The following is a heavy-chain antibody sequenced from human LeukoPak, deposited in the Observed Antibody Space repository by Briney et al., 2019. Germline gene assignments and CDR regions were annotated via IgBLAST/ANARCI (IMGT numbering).Heavy chain of an antibody. V-gene: IGHV4-61*01. Sequence: SETLSLTCTVSGGSVSSGSYYWSWIRQPPGKGLEWIGYIYYSGSTNYNPSLKSRVTISVDTSKNQFSLKLSSVTAADTAVYYCARGGNYYDSSGYYSADYWGQGTLVTVSS. CDR3: ARGGNYYDSSGYYSADY. D-gene: IGHD3-22*01. CDR1: GGSVSSGSYY. CDR2: IYYSGST. J-gene: IGHJ4*02.